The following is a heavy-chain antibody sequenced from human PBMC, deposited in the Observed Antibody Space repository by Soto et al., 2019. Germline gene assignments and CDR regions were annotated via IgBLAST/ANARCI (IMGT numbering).Heavy chain of an antibody. Sequence: PSETMSLTCTVSGDSISGGASSWSWIRQPPGQGLEWIANVYYSGSSYYNPSLKSRLTITVDTTKNQFSLQLKSMNAADTAVYYCAKLSCTSSTCYFPGWFDPWGQGTLVTVSS. J-gene: IGHJ5*02. CDR3: AKLSCTSSTCYFPGWFDP. CDR1: GDSISGGASS. CDR2: VYYSGSS. D-gene: IGHD2-2*01. V-gene: IGHV4-31*03.